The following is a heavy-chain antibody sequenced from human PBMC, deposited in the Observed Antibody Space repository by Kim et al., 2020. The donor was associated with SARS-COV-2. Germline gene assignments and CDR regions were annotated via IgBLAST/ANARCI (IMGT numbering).Heavy chain of an antibody. Sequence: SKKDYVDSVKGRFTISGDNAEKSVDLQMNGLRAEDTAVYYCATFWSGYFDYWGQGTVVTVSS. CDR2: SKK. V-gene: IGHV3-7*01. D-gene: IGHD3-3*01. J-gene: IGHJ4*02. CDR3: ATFWSGYFDY.